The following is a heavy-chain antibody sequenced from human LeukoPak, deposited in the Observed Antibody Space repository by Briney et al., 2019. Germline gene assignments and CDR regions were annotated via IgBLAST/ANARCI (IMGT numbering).Heavy chain of an antibody. D-gene: IGHD2-2*01. CDR2: IRYDGSSK. V-gene: IGHV3-30*02. CDR3: AKDGGKYCSNTSYIWADY. CDR1: GFTFSSYG. Sequence: PGGSLRLSCAASGFTFSSYGMHWVRQAPGKGLEWVAFIRYDGSSKYYADSVKGRFTISRDNSKNTLYLQMNSLRAEDTAVYYCAKDGGKYCSNTSYIWADYWGQGTLVTVSS. J-gene: IGHJ4*02.